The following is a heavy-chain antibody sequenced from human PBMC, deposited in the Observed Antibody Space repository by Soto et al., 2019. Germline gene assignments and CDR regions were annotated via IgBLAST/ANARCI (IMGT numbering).Heavy chain of an antibody. Sequence: QVQLQESGPGLVKPSETLTLTCSVSGGSVSSGSYYWSWIRQPPGKGLEWIGYIYYSGSTNYNPSLKSRVTISVYTSKNQFSLKLSSVTAVDTAVYYCARVTVTWVDYWGQGTLATVSS. CDR2: IYYSGST. J-gene: IGHJ4*02. V-gene: IGHV4-61*01. D-gene: IGHD3-16*01. CDR3: ARVTVTWVDY. CDR1: GGSVSSGSYY.